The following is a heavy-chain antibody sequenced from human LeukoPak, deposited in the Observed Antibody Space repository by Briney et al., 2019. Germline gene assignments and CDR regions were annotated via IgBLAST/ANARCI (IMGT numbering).Heavy chain of an antibody. D-gene: IGHD6-19*01. CDR2: MNPNSGNT. V-gene: IGHV1-8*01. Sequence: GASVKVSCKASGYTFTSYDINWARQATGQGLEWMGWMNPNSGNTGYAQKFQGRVTMTRNTSISTAYMELSSLRSEDTAVYYCARGDSSGWWAYWYFDLWGRGTLVTVSS. CDR1: GYTFTSYD. CDR3: ARGDSSGWWAYWYFDL. J-gene: IGHJ2*01.